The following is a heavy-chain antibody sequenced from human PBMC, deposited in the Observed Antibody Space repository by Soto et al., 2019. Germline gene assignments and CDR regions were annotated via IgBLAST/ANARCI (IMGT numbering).Heavy chain of an antibody. Sequence: QVQLVQSGAEVKKPGASVKVSCKASGYTFIGYYIHWVRQAPGQGLEWMGRINPRSGDTTYAQKFQGRLTMTRDTSISRAYMELSSLRSEDTAVYYCGRDGVGATPLGWFDPWGQGSLVTVSS. V-gene: IGHV1-2*06. D-gene: IGHD1-26*01. CDR2: INPRSGDT. J-gene: IGHJ5*02. CDR3: GRDGVGATPLGWFDP. CDR1: GYTFIGYY.